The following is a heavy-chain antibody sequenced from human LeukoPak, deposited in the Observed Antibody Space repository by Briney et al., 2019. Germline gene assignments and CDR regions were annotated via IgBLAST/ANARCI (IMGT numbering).Heavy chain of an antibody. D-gene: IGHD6-13*01. CDR3: ARAGVYWAAADTKFVD. J-gene: IGHJ4*02. CDR1: GLSFSSYV. Sequence: SLRLSCAASGLSFSSYVLHWVRQAPGKGLEWVAVISDDGTNKKYTDSVKGRFTISRDNSMNTVYLQLNTLTTEDTAVYYCARAGVYWAAADTKFVDWGQGTLVTVSS. V-gene: IGHV3-30*04. CDR2: ISDDGTNK.